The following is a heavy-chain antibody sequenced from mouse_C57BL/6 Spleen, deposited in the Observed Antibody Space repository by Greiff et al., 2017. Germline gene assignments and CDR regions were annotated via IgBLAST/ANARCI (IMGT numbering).Heavy chain of an antibody. V-gene: IGHV5-4*03. CDR2: ISDGGSYT. CDR1: GFTFSRYA. J-gene: IGHJ4*01. Sequence: EVKVVESGGGLVKPGGSLKLSCAASGFTFSRYAMSWVRQTPEKRLEWVATISDGGSYTYYPDNVKGRITISRDKAKKNRYLQMSHLKSEDTAMYYCARGPLYYYGSCHSMYYWGQGTSVTVSS. D-gene: IGHD1-1*01. CDR3: ARGPLYYYGSCHSMYY.